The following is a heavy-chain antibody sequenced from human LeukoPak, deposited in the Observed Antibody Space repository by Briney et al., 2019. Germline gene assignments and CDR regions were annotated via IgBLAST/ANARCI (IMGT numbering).Heavy chain of an antibody. V-gene: IGHV3-64*01. CDR1: GFTFSSYA. CDR3: ARALHKAYSSSGFSYYYYGMDV. J-gene: IGHJ6*02. Sequence: GGSLRLSCAASGFTFSSYAMHWVRQAPGKGLEYVSAISSNGGSTYYANSVKGRFTISRDNSKNTLYLRMGSLRAEDMAVYYCARALHKAYSSSGFSYYYYGMDVWGQGTTVTVSS. CDR2: ISSNGGST. D-gene: IGHD6-13*01.